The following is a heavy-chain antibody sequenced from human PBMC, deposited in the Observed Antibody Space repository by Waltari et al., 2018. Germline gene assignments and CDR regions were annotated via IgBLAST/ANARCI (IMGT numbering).Heavy chain of an antibody. D-gene: IGHD3-22*01. CDR1: GGSISSGSYY. V-gene: IGHV4-61*09. Sequence: QVQLQESGPGLVQPSQTLSLTCTVSGGSISSGSYYWSWIRQPAGKGLEWIGYIYARGSNNYNPSLKSRVTIAVDTSKNQFSLKLSSVTAADTAVYYCARDRGYYYDSSGSHPYYVDDWGQGTLVTVSS. CDR3: ARDRGYYYDSSGSHPYYVDD. J-gene: IGHJ4*02. CDR2: IYARGSN.